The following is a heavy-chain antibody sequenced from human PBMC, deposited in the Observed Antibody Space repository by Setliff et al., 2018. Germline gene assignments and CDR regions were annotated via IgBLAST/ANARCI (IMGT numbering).Heavy chain of an antibody. V-gene: IGHV4-39*01. Sequence: SETLSLTCTVSGGSINSGVYYWGWIRQPPGKGLEWIGRIYHGGDTYYNASLKSRLTISVDTSKNQFSLKLRSVTAADTAVYYCARASSGWYSAYYYYWGQGALVTVSS. D-gene: IGHD6-19*01. CDR2: IYHGGDT. J-gene: IGHJ4*02. CDR3: ARASSGWYSAYYYY. CDR1: GGSINSGVYY.